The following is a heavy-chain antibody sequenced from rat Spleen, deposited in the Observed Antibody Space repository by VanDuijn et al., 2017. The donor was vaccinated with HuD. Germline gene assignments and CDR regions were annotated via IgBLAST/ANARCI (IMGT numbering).Heavy chain of an antibody. D-gene: IGHD1-9*01. V-gene: IGHV5-25*01. CDR2: ISRRSDRT. CDR3: VRHGYTRYYFDY. J-gene: IGHJ2*01. CDR1: GFTFSNYD. Sequence: EVQLVESGGGLVQPGRSLKLSCAASGFTFSNYDMAWVRQAPTKGLEWVTSISRRSDRTYYRDSVKGRFTISRDNAKSTLYLQMDSLRSEDTASYYCVRHGYTRYYFDYWGQGVMVTVSS.